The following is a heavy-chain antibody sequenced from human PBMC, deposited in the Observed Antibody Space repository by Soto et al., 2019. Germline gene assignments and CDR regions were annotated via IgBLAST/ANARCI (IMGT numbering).Heavy chain of an antibody. D-gene: IGHD4-17*01. CDR2: IWYEGSNK. CDR3: ARDYGEPNPPYG. CDR1: GFTFSSYA. J-gene: IGHJ4*02. Sequence: GGSLRLSCAASGFTFSSYAMHWVRQAPGKGLEWVGVIWYEGSNKYYADSVKGRFTISRHNSKNTLYLQMNSLRAEDTAVYYCARDYGEPNPPYGWGQGTLVTVSS. V-gene: IGHV3-33*01.